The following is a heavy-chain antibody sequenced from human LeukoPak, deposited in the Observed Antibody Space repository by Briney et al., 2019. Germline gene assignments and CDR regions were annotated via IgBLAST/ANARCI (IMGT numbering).Heavy chain of an antibody. CDR1: GFTFSRYS. Sequence: PGGSLRLSCAASGFTFSRYSMNWVRQAPGKGLEWVSYISSSSSTICYADSVKGRFTISRDNSRNTLYLQMNSLRGDDTAVYYCAKDVGKWESLHFFDYWGQGTLVTVSS. CDR3: AKDVGKWESLHFFDY. V-gene: IGHV3-48*04. CDR2: ISSSSSTI. D-gene: IGHD1-26*01. J-gene: IGHJ4*02.